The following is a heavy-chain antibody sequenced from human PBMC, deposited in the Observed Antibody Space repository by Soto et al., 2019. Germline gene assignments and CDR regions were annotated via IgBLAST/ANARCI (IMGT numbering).Heavy chain of an antibody. V-gene: IGHV3-15*01. D-gene: IGHD3-9*01. CDR1: GFTFSNAW. CDR2: IKSKTDGGTT. CDR3: TTNWLYFDWVYRAEYFQH. J-gene: IGHJ1*01. Sequence: EVQLVESGGGLVKPGGSLRLSCAASGFTFSNAWMSWVRQAPGKGLEWVGRIKSKTDGGTTDYAAPVKGRFTISRDDSKNTLYLQMNSLKTEDTAVYYCTTNWLYFDWVYRAEYFQHWGQGTLVTVSS.